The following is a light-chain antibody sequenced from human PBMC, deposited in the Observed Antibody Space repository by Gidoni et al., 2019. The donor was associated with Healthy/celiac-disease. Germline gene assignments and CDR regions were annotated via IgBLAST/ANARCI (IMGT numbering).Light chain of an antibody. CDR2: GAS. J-gene: IGKJ2*01. V-gene: IGKV3-15*01. CDR3: QQYNNWPPGYT. CDR1: QSVSSN. Sequence: EIVMTQSPATLSVSPGERATLSCRASQSVSSNLAWYQQQPGQAPRLLIYGASTRATGIPARFSGSGSGTEFTLTISSLQSEDFAVYYCQQYNNWPPGYTFGQXTKLEI.